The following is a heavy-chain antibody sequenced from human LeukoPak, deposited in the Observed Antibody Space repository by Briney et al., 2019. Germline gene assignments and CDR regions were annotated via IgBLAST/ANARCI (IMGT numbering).Heavy chain of an antibody. V-gene: IGHV4-31*03. D-gene: IGHD3-3*01. CDR2: IYYSGST. Sequence: SETLSLTCTVSGGSISSGGYDWSWIRQHPGKGLEWIGYIYYSGSTYYNPSLKSRVTISVDTSKNQFSLKLSSVTAADTAVYYCARLGAGPTYYDFWSGYSSFYFDYWGQGTLVTVSS. CDR3: ARLGAGPTYYDFWSGYSSFYFDY. CDR1: GGSISSGGYD. J-gene: IGHJ4*02.